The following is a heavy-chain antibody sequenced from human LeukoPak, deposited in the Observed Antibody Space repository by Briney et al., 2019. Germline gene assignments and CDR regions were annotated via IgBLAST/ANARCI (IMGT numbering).Heavy chain of an antibody. J-gene: IGHJ4*02. V-gene: IGHV4-30-2*01. CDR3: ARGSVAGPFHFDY. D-gene: IGHD6-19*01. CDR2: IYHSGST. Sequence: SETLSLTCAVSGGSISSGGYSWSWIRQPPGRGLEWIGYIYHSGSTYYNPSLKSRVTISVDRSKNQFSLKPISVTAADTAVYYCARGSVAGPFHFDYWGQGTLVAVSS. CDR1: GGSISSGGYS.